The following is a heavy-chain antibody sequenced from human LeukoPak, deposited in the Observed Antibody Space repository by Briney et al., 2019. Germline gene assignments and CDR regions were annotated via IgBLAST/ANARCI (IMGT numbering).Heavy chain of an antibody. V-gene: IGHV2-70*04. Sequence: SGPALVKPTQTLTLTCTLSGFSLSTSGMRVSWIRQPPRKALEWLPRIDWDDDKFYGTSLKTTLTISKDTYKNQVVLTMTNMDPVDTATYYCARMRYFDAFDIWGQGTMVTVSS. D-gene: IGHD3-9*01. CDR2: IDWDDDK. CDR3: ARMRYFDAFDI. CDR1: GFSLSTSGMR. J-gene: IGHJ3*02.